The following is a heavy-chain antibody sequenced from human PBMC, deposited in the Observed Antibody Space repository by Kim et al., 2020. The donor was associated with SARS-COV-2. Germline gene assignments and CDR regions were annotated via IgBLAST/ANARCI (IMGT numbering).Heavy chain of an antibody. V-gene: IGHV7-4-1*02. D-gene: IGHD4-17*01. CDR2: IDTNTGNP. CDR3: ARDVDYLDPDYYYHYGMNV. CDR1: GYTFTSYA. Sequence: ASVKVSCKASGYTFTSYAINWVRQAPGQGLEWMGWIDTNTGNPTYAQGFTGRFVFSLDTSVSTAYLQISSLRAEDSAMYYCARDVDYLDPDYYYHYGMNV. J-gene: IGHJ6*01.